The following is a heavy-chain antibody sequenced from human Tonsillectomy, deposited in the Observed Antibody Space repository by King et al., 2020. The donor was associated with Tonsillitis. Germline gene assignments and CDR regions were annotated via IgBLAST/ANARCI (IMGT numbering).Heavy chain of an antibody. D-gene: IGHD3-3*01. Sequence: VQLVESGGGVVQPGRSLRLSCAASGFTFSSYGMHWVRQAPGKGLEWVAVISYDGSNKYYADSVKGRFTISRDNSKNTLYLQMNSLRAEDTAVYYCANLVRVRWDDFWSGYYSTGRGFDYWGQGTLVTVSS. CDR3: ANLVRVRWDDFWSGYYSTGRGFDY. CDR2: ISYDGSNK. V-gene: IGHV3-30*18. CDR1: GFTFSSYG. J-gene: IGHJ4*02.